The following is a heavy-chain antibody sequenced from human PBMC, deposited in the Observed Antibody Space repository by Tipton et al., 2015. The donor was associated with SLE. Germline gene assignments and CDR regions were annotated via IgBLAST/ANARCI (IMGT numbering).Heavy chain of an antibody. Sequence: TLSLTCTVSGDSIRSRSFYWDWMRQTPGKGLEWIGNIHYSGSTYYNPSLKSRVTISVDTSKNQFSLKLSSVTAADTAVYYCARVQAYEGFDPWGQGTLVTVSS. D-gene: IGHD3-16*01. V-gene: IGHV4-39*07. CDR3: ARVQAYEGFDP. J-gene: IGHJ5*02. CDR1: GDSIRSRSFY. CDR2: IHYSGST.